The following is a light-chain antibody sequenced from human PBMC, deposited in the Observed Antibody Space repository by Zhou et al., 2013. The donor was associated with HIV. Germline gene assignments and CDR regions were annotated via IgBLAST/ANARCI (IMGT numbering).Light chain of an antibody. CDR1: ETIRNNY. CDR2: GAS. V-gene: IGKV3-20*01. Sequence: EIVLTQSPGTLSLSPGERATLSCRASETIRNNYLAWYKQNPGQAPRLLIYGASSRATGIPARFSGSGSGTEFTLTISSMQPEDFAVYHCQQYDKWPLTFGQGTRLEIK. CDR3: QQYDKWPLT. J-gene: IGKJ5*01.